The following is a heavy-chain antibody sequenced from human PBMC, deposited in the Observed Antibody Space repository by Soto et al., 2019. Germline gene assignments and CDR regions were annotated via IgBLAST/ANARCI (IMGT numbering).Heavy chain of an antibody. V-gene: IGHV4-30-4*01. J-gene: IGHJ4*02. Sequence: SETLSLTCTVSGGSISSCDYYWSWIRQPPGKGLEWIGYIYYSGSTYYNPSLKSRVTISVDTSKNQFSLKLSSVTAADTAVYYCARNNDSSGYYFGLWGQGTLVTVSS. CDR2: IYYSGST. CDR3: ARNNDSSGYYFGL. CDR1: GGSISSCDYY. D-gene: IGHD3-22*01.